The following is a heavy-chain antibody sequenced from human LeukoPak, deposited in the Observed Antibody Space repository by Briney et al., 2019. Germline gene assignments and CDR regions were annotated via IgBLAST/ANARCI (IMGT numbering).Heavy chain of an antibody. J-gene: IGHJ1*01. CDR1: GFTFSSYA. Sequence: GGSLRLSCAASGFTFSSYAMSWVRQAPGKGLEWVSAISASGGSTYYADSVKGRFTISRDNSKNTLYLQMNSLRAEDTAVYYCAKDHSSGWQDKYFQHWGQGTLVTASS. D-gene: IGHD6-19*01. V-gene: IGHV3-23*01. CDR3: AKDHSSGWQDKYFQH. CDR2: ISASGGST.